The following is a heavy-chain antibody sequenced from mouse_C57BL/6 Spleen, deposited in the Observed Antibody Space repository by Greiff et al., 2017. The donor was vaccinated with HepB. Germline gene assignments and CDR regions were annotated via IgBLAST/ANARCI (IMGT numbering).Heavy chain of an antibody. Sequence: EVKLVESGGGLVQPKGSLKLSCAASGFTFNTYAMHWVRQAPGKGLEWVARIRSKSSNYATYYADSVKDRFTISRDDSQSMLYLQMNNLKTEDTAMYYCVREGTVVATYLFDYWGQGTTLTVSS. CDR1: GFTFNTYA. V-gene: IGHV10-3*01. CDR3: VREGTVVATYLFDY. J-gene: IGHJ2*01. D-gene: IGHD1-1*01. CDR2: IRSKSSNYAT.